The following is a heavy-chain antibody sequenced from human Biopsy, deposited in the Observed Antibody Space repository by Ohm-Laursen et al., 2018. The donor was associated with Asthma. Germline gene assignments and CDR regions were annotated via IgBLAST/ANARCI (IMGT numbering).Heavy chain of an antibody. V-gene: IGHV3-30*18. Sequence: SLRLSCTATGFSFSNYGMHWVRQAPGKGLDWVAVISFDGTNRNYTDSVKGRFTISRDNSRNTLHLEMNSLRAEDTAVYYCAKDVFPGWELRRGPDYWGQGTLVTVSS. D-gene: IGHD1-26*01. CDR3: AKDVFPGWELRRGPDY. CDR2: ISFDGTNR. J-gene: IGHJ4*02. CDR1: GFSFSNYG.